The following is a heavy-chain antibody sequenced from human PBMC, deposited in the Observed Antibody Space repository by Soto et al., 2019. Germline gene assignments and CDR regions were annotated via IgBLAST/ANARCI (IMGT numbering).Heavy chain of an antibody. D-gene: IGHD3-22*01. CDR1: GFTFSSYG. J-gene: IGHJ4*02. CDR3: AKHGSSGYYYTN. V-gene: IGHV3-30*18. CDR2: ISYDGSNK. Sequence: QVQLVESGGGVVQPGRSLRLSCAASGFTFSSYGMHWVRQAPGKGLEWVAVISYDGSNKYYADSVKGRFTISRDNSKNTLYLQMNSLRAEDTAVYYCAKHGSSGYYYTNWGQGTLVTVSS.